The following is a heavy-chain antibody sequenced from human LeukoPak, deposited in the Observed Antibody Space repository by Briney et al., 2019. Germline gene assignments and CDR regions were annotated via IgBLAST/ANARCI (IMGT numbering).Heavy chain of an antibody. CDR2: IYYSGST. CDR1: GGSISSYY. D-gene: IGHD2-15*01. V-gene: IGHV4-59*08. CDR3: ARQDKEGDYFDY. Sequence: SETLSLTCTVSGGSISSYYWSWIRQPPGKGLEWIGYIYYSGSTNYNPSLKSRVTISVDTSKNQFSLKLSSVTAADTAVYYCARQDKEGDYFDYWGQGTLVTVSS. J-gene: IGHJ4*02.